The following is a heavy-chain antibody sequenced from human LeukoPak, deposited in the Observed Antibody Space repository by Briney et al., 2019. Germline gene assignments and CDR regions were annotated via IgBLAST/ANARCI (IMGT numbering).Heavy chain of an antibody. CDR2: ISSSSSYI. CDR1: GFTFSTYS. Sequence: GGSLRLSCAASGFTFSTYSMNWVRQAPGKGLEWVSSISSSSSYIYYADSVKGRFTISRDNAKNSLYLQMNSLRAEDTAVYYCARTQSGSYGFDCWGQGTLVTVSS. CDR3: ARTQSGSYGFDC. V-gene: IGHV3-21*01. J-gene: IGHJ4*02. D-gene: IGHD1-26*01.